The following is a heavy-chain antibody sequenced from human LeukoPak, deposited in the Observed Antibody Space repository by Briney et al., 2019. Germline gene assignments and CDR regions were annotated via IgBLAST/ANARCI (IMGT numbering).Heavy chain of an antibody. CDR3: ARNIEYSSPVYYYYGMDV. Sequence: ASVKVSCKASGGTFSSYAISWVRQAPGQGLEWMGRIIPILGIANYAQKFQGRVTITADKSTSTAYMELSSLRSEDTAAYYCARNIEYSSPVYYYYGMDVWGQGTTVTVSS. CDR1: GGTFSSYA. D-gene: IGHD6-6*01. J-gene: IGHJ6*02. V-gene: IGHV1-69*04. CDR2: IIPILGIA.